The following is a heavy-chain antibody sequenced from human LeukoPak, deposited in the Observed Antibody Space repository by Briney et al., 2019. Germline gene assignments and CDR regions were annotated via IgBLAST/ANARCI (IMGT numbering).Heavy chain of an antibody. CDR3: ARTWFGELLFPHYFDY. CDR2: IYYSGST. D-gene: IGHD3-10*01. V-gene: IGHV4-39*07. J-gene: IGHJ4*02. CDR1: GVSISSSNSY. Sequence: SETLSLTCTVSGVSISSSNSYWGWIRQPPGKGLEWIGSIYYSGSTYYNPSLKSRVTISVDKSKNQFSLKLSSVTAADTAVYYCARTWFGELLFPHYFDYWGQGTLVTVSS.